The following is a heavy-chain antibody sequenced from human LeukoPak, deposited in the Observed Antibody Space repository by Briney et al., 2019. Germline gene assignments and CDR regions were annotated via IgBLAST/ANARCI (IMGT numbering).Heavy chain of an antibody. CDR3: ARRARSGYYGGNGYDY. Sequence: PSETLSLTCTVSGGSISSGSYYWSWIRQPAGKGLEWIGRIYTSGSTNYNPSLKSRVTISVDTSKNQFSLKLSSVTAADTAVYYCARRARSGYYGGNGYDYWGQGTLVTVSS. D-gene: IGHD3-22*01. CDR1: GGSISSGSYY. CDR2: IYTSGST. V-gene: IGHV4-61*02. J-gene: IGHJ4*02.